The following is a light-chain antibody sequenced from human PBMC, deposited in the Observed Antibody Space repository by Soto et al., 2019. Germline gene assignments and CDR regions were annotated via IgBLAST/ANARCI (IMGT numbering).Light chain of an antibody. CDR1: QSVGDY. CDR2: DVA. Sequence: SQSPATLSLSPGERATLSCMASQSVGDYLAWYQQKPGQAPRLLMYDVAKRATGTPARFSGSGSGTEFTLTISSLQSEDFAVYYCQQYNDWPPTFGQGTKVDI. V-gene: IGKV3D-15*01. J-gene: IGKJ1*01. CDR3: QQYNDWPPT.